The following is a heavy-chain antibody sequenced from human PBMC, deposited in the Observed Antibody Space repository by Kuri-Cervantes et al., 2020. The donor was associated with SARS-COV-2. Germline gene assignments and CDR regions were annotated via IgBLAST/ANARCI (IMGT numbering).Heavy chain of an antibody. CDR2: ISAYNGNT. CDR1: GYTFTSYG. D-gene: IGHD6-19*01. J-gene: IGHJ6*02. V-gene: IGHV1-18*01. Sequence: ASVKVSCKASGYTFTSYGTSWVRQAPGQGLEWMGWISAYNGNTNYAQKLQGRVTMTTDTSTSTAYMELRSLRSDDTAVYYCARDRGSSGWSWVYYYYGMDVWGQGTTVTVSS. CDR3: ARDRGSSGWSWVYYYYGMDV.